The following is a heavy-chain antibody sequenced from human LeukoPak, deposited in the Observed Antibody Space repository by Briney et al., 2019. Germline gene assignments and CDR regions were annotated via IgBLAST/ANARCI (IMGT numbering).Heavy chain of an antibody. Sequence: GGSLRLSCAASGFIFSSYAMSWVRQAPGKGLEWVSTISGSGGSTYYADSVKGRFTISRDNSKNTLYLQMNSLRAEDTAVYYCAKFQSDSSCYYDAFDYWGKGTLVTVSS. D-gene: IGHD3-22*01. CDR1: GFIFSSYA. J-gene: IGHJ4*02. CDR3: AKFQSDSSCYYDAFDY. V-gene: IGHV3-23*01. CDR2: ISGSGGST.